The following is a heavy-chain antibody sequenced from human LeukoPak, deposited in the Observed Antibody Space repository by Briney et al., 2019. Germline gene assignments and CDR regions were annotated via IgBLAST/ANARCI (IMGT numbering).Heavy chain of an antibody. V-gene: IGHV1-2*02. CDR2: INPTSGVT. D-gene: IGHD1-26*01. J-gene: IGHJ4*02. CDR3: AGDMYSGTYGH. CDR1: GYTFSGSY. Sequence: GASVKLSCKASGYTFSGSYMHWVRQAPGQGLEWMGWINPTSGVTKYAEKFQGRVTMARDTSINTAYMEMSGLRSDDTAVYYCAGDMYSGTYGHWGQGTLVTVSS.